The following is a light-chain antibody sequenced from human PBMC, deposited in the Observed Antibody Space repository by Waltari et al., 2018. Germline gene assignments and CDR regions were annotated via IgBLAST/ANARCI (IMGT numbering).Light chain of an antibody. CDR2: RNK. V-gene: IGLV1-47*01. J-gene: IGLJ2*01. CDR1: SSNIGRYY. Sequence: QSVLTQPPSASGTPGQRVTISCSGSSSNIGRYYASWYQHHPGTAPNLLIYRNKQRPSGVPDRFSGSKSDTSASLAISGLRSEDEADYYCATWDDTLDGHVVFGGGTKLTVL. CDR3: ATWDDTLDGHVV.